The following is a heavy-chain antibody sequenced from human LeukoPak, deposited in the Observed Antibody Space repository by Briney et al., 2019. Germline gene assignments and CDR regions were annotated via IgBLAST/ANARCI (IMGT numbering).Heavy chain of an antibody. J-gene: IGHJ2*01. CDR1: GFTFSSYS. Sequence: GGSLRLSCAASGFTFSSYSMNWVRQAPGKGLEWVSSISSSSYIYYAASVKGRFTISRDNAKNSLYLQMNSLRAEDTAVYYCARDRWDIVVVVAAPLRYFDLWGRGTLVTVSS. V-gene: IGHV3-21*01. D-gene: IGHD2-15*01. CDR3: ARDRWDIVVVVAAPLRYFDL. CDR2: ISSSSYI.